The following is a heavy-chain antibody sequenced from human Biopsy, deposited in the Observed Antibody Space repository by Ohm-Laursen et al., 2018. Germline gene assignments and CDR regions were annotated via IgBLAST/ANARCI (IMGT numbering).Heavy chain of an antibody. V-gene: IGHV4-39*07. D-gene: IGHD3-22*01. CDR1: GGDINNYY. Sequence: PGTLSLTCNVSGGDINNYYWGWIRQPPGKGLEWIGSIFYRGSTHYKPSLKSRVNISVDTSKNQFSLKLNSVTAADTAVYYCARDYDTSGYYYVSWGQGTLVTVSS. J-gene: IGHJ5*02. CDR3: ARDYDTSGYYYVS. CDR2: IFYRGST.